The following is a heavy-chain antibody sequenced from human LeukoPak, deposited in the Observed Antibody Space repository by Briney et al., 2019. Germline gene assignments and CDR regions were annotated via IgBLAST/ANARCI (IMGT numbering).Heavy chain of an antibody. Sequence: GGSLRLSCAASGFMFSSYAMSWVRQAPGKGLEWVSSISGSGDTTYYADSVKGRFTISRDNSKNTLYLQMNSLRAEDTAVYYCAKGPMIVVVITFFDPWGQGTLVTVSS. J-gene: IGHJ5*02. CDR2: ISGSGDTT. V-gene: IGHV3-23*01. D-gene: IGHD3-22*01. CDR1: GFMFSSYA. CDR3: AKGPMIVVVITFFDP.